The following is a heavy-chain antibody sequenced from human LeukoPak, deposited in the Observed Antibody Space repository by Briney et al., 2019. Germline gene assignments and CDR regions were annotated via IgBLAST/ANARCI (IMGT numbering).Heavy chain of an antibody. V-gene: IGHV3-30*02. J-gene: IGHJ4*02. CDR3: AKISSSAESSFVC. D-gene: IGHD6-25*01. CDR1: GFTFSTYA. Sequence: GGSLRLSCAASGFTFSTYAMHWVRQAPGKGLEWVAFIWSDGSKKNYADSVKGRFAISRENAKNTVYLQMNDLRAEDTALYCCAKISSSAESSFVCRGRGSMPSVSS. CDR2: IWSDGSKK.